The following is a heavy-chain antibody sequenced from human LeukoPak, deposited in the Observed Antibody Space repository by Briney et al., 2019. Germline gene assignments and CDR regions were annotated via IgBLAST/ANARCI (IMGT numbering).Heavy chain of an antibody. D-gene: IGHD3-9*01. CDR3: ARNGTGYTY. CDR1: GYTFTGYY. CDR2: INPNSGGT. V-gene: IGHV1-2*02. Sequence: ASVTVSFKSSGYTFTGYYMHWVQQAPGQGLEWMGWINPNSGGTNYTQKFQGRVTMTRDTSISTAYMELSRLRSDDTAVYCCARNGTGYTYWGQGTLVTVSS. J-gene: IGHJ4*02.